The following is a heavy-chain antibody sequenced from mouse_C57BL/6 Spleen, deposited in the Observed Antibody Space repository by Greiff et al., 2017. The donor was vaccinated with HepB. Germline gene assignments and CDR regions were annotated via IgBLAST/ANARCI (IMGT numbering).Heavy chain of an antibody. CDR1: GYTFTDYE. V-gene: IGHV1-15*01. D-gene: IGHD1-1*01. Sequence: VQLVESGAELVRPGASVTLSCKASGYTFTDYEMHWVKQTPVHGLEWIGAIDPETGGTAYNQKFKGKAILTADKSSSTAYMELRSLTSEDSAVYYCTRSGPITQNFDYWGQGTTLTVSS. CDR3: TRSGPITQNFDY. CDR2: IDPETGGT. J-gene: IGHJ2*01.